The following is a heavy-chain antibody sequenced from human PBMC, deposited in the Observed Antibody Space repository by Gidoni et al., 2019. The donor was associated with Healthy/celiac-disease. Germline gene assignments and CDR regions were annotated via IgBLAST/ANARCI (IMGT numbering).Heavy chain of an antibody. J-gene: IGHJ4*02. CDR3: AKDLFPAMKRVVAATYFDY. D-gene: IGHD2-15*01. V-gene: IGHV3-23*01. CDR2: ISCSCGST. Sequence: VQLLESGGGLVQQGGPLRLYCAASGFTVSGEAMSWGRQAPGRGLGWVSVISCSCGSTYYANSVTGLFTISRDNSKNTLYLQMNSLRAEDTAVYYCAKDLFPAMKRVVAATYFDYWGQGTLVTVSS. CDR1: GFTVSGEA.